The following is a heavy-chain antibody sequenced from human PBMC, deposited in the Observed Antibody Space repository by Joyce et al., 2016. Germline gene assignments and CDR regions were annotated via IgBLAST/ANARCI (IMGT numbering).Heavy chain of an antibody. CDR1: GGSLSGYY. CDR2: IKHSGST. J-gene: IGHJ5*02. V-gene: IGHV4-34*02. Sequence: QVQLQQWGAGLLKPSETLSLTCAVYGGSLSGYYWSWIRQPPGKGLEWIGEIKHSGSTIYNPSLKSRVTMSLDTSKNQFFLKLSSVTAADTAEYSCARDRRAFDLSSGHRGVFWFDPWGQGTLVTVSS. CDR3: ARDRRAFDLSSGHRGVFWFDP. D-gene: IGHD3-10*01.